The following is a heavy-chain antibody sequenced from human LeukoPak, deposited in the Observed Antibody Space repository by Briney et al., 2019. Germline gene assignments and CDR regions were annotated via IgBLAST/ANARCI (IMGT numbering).Heavy chain of an antibody. CDR3: TTPGRDVLLWFGESDAFDI. CDR1: GFTFSNAW. J-gene: IGHJ3*02. V-gene: IGHV3-15*01. D-gene: IGHD3-10*01. Sequence: GSLRLSCAASGFTFSNAWMSWVRQAPGKGLEWVGRIKSKTDGGTTDYAAPVKGGFTISRDDSKNTLYLQMNSLKTEDTAVYYCTTPGRDVLLWFGESDAFDIWGRGTMVTVSS. CDR2: IKSKTDGGTT.